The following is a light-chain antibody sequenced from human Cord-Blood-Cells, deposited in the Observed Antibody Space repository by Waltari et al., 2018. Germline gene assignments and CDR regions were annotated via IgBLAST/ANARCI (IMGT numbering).Light chain of an antibody. CDR1: SSDVGGYNY. CDR3: SSYTSSSTSVV. Sequence: QSALTQPASVSGSPGQSITISCTGTSSDVGGYNYVSWYQQQPGKAPKLMIYEVSNRPSGVSNRFSCSKSGNTASLTISGLQAEDEADYYCSSYTSSSTSVVFGGGTKLTVL. V-gene: IGLV2-14*01. CDR2: EVS. J-gene: IGLJ2*01.